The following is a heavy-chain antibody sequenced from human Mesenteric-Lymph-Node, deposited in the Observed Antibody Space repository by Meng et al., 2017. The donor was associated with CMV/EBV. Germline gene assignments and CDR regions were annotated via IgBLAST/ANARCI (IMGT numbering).Heavy chain of an antibody. J-gene: IGHJ6*02. V-gene: IGHV3-23*03. CDR3: AKDRHYGDSQYFYGLDV. CDR1: GFTFSSYA. Sequence: GESLKISCAASGFTFSSYALSWVRQTPGKGLEWVSVIYSGGGGISYADSVKGRFTISRDNSKNTLYLQMNSLRAEDTAVYYCAKDRHYGDSQYFYGLDVWGQGTTVTVSS. CDR2: IYSGGGGI. D-gene: IGHD4-17*01.